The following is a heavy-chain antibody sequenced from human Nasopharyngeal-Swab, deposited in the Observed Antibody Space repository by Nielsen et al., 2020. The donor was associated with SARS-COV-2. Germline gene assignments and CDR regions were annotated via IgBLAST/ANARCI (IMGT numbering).Heavy chain of an antibody. V-gene: IGHV3-30*03. Sequence: GESLKISCAASGFTFSSYGMHWVRQAPGKGPEWVAVILYDGSNKYYADSVKGRFTISRDNAKNSLYLQMNSLRAEDTAVYYCAREPAVYDFWSGWPSYYYYMDVWGKGTTVTVSS. J-gene: IGHJ6*03. D-gene: IGHD3-3*01. CDR1: GFTFSSYG. CDR2: ILYDGSNK. CDR3: AREPAVYDFWSGWPSYYYYMDV.